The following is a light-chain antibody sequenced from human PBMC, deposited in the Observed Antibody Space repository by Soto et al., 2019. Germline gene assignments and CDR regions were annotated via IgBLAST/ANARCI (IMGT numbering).Light chain of an antibody. V-gene: IGLV2-8*01. CDR1: SSDVGAYNY. CDR3: SSYADSNDVL. Sequence: QSVLTQPPSASGSPGRSVTISCTGTSSDVGAYNYVSWYQQHPGRAPKLLIFEVNKRPSGVPNRFSGSKSGNTASLTVSGLQGEDEADYYCSSYADSNDVLFGGGTKLTVL. CDR2: EVN. J-gene: IGLJ2*01.